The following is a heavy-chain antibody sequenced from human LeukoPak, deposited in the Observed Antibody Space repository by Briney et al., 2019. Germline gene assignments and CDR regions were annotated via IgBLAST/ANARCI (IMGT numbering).Heavy chain of an antibody. Sequence: GSSVKVSCKATGGTFTNYAVSWVRQAPGQGLEWMGRIIVTLGTPNYAQKFQGRVATAADKSTSTAYMELSSLRSEDTAVYYCARAVDDDLAGYYWGDWFDPWGQGTLVTVSS. D-gene: IGHD3-9*01. CDR1: GGTFTNYA. V-gene: IGHV1-69*04. CDR3: ARAVDDDLAGYYWGDWFDP. CDR2: IIVTLGTP. J-gene: IGHJ5*02.